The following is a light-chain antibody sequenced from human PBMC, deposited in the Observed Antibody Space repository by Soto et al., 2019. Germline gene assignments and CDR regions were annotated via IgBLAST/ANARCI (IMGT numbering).Light chain of an antibody. Sequence: QSALTQPASVSGSPGQSITIPCTGARSDVGSYNLVSWYQQHPGKAPKLMIYEVSRRPSGISNRFSGSKSGNTASLTISGRQAEDEADYYCCSYAGSPTFVIFGGGIQLTVL. CDR2: EVS. CDR1: RSDVGSYNL. J-gene: IGLJ2*01. V-gene: IGLV2-23*02. CDR3: CSYAGSPTFVI.